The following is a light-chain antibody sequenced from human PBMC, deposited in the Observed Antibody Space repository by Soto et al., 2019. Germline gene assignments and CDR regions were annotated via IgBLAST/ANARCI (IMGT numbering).Light chain of an antibody. Sequence: EIVLTQSPATLSLSPGERATLSCRASQSVSSNLAWYQQKPGQAPRLLIYGASTRATGIPARFSGSGSGTEFTLTISRLQSEDFAVYYCQQYGNSHLTFGGGTKVEIK. CDR2: GAS. V-gene: IGKV3-15*01. CDR1: QSVSSN. CDR3: QQYGNSHLT. J-gene: IGKJ4*01.